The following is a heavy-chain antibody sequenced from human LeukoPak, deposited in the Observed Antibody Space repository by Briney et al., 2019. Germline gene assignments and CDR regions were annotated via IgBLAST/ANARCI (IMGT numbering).Heavy chain of an antibody. CDR3: AKRPRTGTTFGAFDI. D-gene: IGHD1-7*01. J-gene: IGHJ3*02. CDR2: ISSSISTV. CDR1: GFTFSTYS. Sequence: GGSLRLSCAASGFTFSTYSMNWVRQAPGKGLEWVSYISSSISTVYYADSVKGRFTISRDNAKNSLYLQMNNLRAEDTAVYYCAKRPRTGTTFGAFDIWGQGTMVTVSS. V-gene: IGHV3-48*01.